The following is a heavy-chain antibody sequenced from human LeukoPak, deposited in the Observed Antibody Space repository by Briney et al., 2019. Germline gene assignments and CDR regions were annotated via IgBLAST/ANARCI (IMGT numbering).Heavy chain of an antibody. CDR1: GASISNNNW. D-gene: IGHD3-10*01. CDR3: ARHVGGSGSHDAFDI. J-gene: IGHJ3*02. V-gene: IGHV4-4*02. Sequence: SGTLSLTGSVSGASISNNNWWNWMRQPPGKGLEWIGDIFHAGSTNYNPSLKSRVTISLDKSKNQFSLTLTSVTAADTAVYYCARHVGGSGSHDAFDIWGQGTMVTVSS. CDR2: IFHAGST.